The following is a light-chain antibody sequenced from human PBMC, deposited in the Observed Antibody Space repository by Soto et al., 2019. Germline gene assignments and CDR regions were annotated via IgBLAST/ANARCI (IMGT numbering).Light chain of an antibody. CDR2: DVT. CDR1: SSDVGGYDY. J-gene: IGLJ1*01. V-gene: IGLV2-11*01. CDR3: CSYADTYFNV. Sequence: QSALTQPRSVSGSPGQSVTISCTETSSDVGGYDYVSWYQHHPGKAPKLIIYDVTQRPSGIPDRFSGSKSGNTASLTISGLQADDEADYHCCSYADTYFNVFGSGTKLTVL.